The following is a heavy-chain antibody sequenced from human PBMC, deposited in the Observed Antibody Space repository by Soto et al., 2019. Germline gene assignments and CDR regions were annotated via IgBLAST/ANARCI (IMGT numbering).Heavy chain of an antibody. D-gene: IGHD2-15*01. CDR2: INAGNGNT. J-gene: IGHJ4*02. V-gene: IGHV1-3*01. CDR1: GYTFTSYA. CDR3: ARSVAPYYFDY. Sequence: ASVKVSCKASGYTFTSYAMNWVRQAPGQRLEWMGWINAGNGNTKYSQKFQGRVTITSDTSASTAYMELSSLRSEDTAVYYCARSVAPYYFDYWGQGTLVTVSS.